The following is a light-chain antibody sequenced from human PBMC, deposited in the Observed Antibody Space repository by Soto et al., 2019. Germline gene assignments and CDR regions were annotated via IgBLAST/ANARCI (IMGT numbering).Light chain of an antibody. J-gene: IGLJ2*01. CDR2: EGN. CDR1: SSDVGSYNL. CDR3: CSYAGQRLV. Sequence: QSALTQPASVSGSPGQSITISCTVTSSDVGSYNLVSWYQQHPGKAPKLMIYEGNKRPSGVSNRFSGSKSGNTASLTISGLQAEDEADYYCCSYAGQRLVFGGGTKLTVL. V-gene: IGLV2-23*01.